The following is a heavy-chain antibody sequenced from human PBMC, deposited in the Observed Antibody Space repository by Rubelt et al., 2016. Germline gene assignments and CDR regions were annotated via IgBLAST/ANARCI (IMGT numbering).Heavy chain of an antibody. CDR2: INPNSGGT. Sequence: GASVKVSCKASGYTFTSYDINWVRQAPGQGLEWMGWINPNSGGTNYAQKFQGRVTMTRDTSISAAYMELSRLRSDDTAVYYCARGSTAVAARGAYYYYYGMDVWGQGTTVTVSS. CDR3: ARGSTAVAARGAYYYYYGMDV. V-gene: IGHV1-2*02. J-gene: IGHJ6*02. D-gene: IGHD6-19*01. CDR1: GYTFTSYD.